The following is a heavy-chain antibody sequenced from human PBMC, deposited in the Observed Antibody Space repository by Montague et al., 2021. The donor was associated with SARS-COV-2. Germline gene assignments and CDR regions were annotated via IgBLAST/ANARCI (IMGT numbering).Heavy chain of an antibody. Sequence: SETLSLTCTVSGGPVSSYYWSWIRQSPGKGLQWLGYIYYSGSTDYNPPLKSRVTMSVDTSKNQLSLRLNSVTTADMAVYFCARAGGFYDYWSGYSSSAGFFDPWGQGILVTVSS. CDR1: GGPVSSYY. CDR3: ARAGGFYDYWSGYSSSAGFFDP. CDR2: IYYSGST. D-gene: IGHD3-3*01. J-gene: IGHJ5*02. V-gene: IGHV4-59*02.